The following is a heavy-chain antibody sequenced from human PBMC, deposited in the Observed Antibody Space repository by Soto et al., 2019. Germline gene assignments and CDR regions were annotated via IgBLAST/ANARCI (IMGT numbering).Heavy chain of an antibody. Sequence: SETLSLTCAVYGGSFSGYYWSWIRQPPGKGLEWIGEINHSGSTNYNPSLKSRVTISVDTSKNQFSLKLSSVTAADTAVYYCARGSPSTVIADYWGQGTLVTVSS. J-gene: IGHJ4*02. CDR1: GGSFSGYY. V-gene: IGHV4-34*01. D-gene: IGHD2-21*01. CDR3: ARGSPSTVIADY. CDR2: INHSGST.